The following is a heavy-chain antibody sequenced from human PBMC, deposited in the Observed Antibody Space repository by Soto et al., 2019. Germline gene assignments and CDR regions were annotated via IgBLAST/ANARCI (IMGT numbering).Heavy chain of an antibody. CDR2: ISYDGSNK. CDR3: ARDEKPELSGSYYYYGMDV. D-gene: IGHD1-26*01. V-gene: IGHV3-30-3*01. CDR1: GFTFSSYA. Sequence: QVQLVESGGGVVQPGRSLRLSCAASGFTFSSYAMHWVRQAPGKGLEWVAVISYDGSNKYYADSVKGRFTISRDNSKNPLYLQMNSLRAEDTAVYYCARDEKPELSGSYYYYGMDVWGQGTTVTVSS. J-gene: IGHJ6*02.